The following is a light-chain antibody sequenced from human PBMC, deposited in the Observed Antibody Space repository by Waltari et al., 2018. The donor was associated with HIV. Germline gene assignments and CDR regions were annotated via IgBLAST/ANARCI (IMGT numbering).Light chain of an antibody. V-gene: IGKV4-1*01. J-gene: IGKJ3*01. CDR3: QQYYSTPFT. CDR1: QSVLYSSNNKNY. Sequence: DIVMTQSPDSLAVSLGERAPINCKSSQSVLYSSNNKNYLAWYEQKPGQPPKLLIYWASTRESGVPDRFSGSGSGTDFTLTISSLQAEDVAVYYCQQYYSTPFTFGPGTKVDIK. CDR2: WAS.